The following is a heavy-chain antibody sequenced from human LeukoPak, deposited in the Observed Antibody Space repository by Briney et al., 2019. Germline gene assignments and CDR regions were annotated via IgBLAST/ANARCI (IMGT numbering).Heavy chain of an antibody. CDR3: ARVTESPSMTTVPNYFDY. J-gene: IGHJ4*02. V-gene: IGHV1-18*01. CDR1: GYTFTSYG. CDR2: ISAYNGNT. Sequence: GASVKVSCKASGYTFTSYGISWVRQAPGQGLEWMGWISAYNGNTNYAQKLQGRVTMTTDTSTSTAYMELRSLRSDDTAVYYCARVTESPSMTTVPNYFDYWGQGTLVTVAS. D-gene: IGHD4-17*01.